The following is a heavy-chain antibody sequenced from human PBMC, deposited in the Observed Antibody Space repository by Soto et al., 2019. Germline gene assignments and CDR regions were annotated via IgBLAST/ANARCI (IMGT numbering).Heavy chain of an antibody. J-gene: IGHJ5*02. Sequence: PVGSLRLSCTGSAFTSGDYGMTWVRQAPGKGLEWVGFIRSKAYGGTTEYAASVRGRFTISRDDSKRIAYLEMNSLKTEDTAVYYCTRNYNTFWSGFYREWFDPWGQGTLVTVSS. V-gene: IGHV3-49*04. CDR2: IRSKAYGGTT. D-gene: IGHD3-3*01. CDR1: AFTSGDYG. CDR3: TRNYNTFWSGFYREWFDP.